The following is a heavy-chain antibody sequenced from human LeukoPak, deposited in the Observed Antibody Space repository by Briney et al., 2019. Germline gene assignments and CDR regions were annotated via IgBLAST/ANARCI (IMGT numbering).Heavy chain of an antibody. V-gene: IGHV4-4*02. J-gene: IGHJ4*02. D-gene: IGHD3-9*01. CDR1: GGSISSSNW. CDR3: ARRPKYYDILTGYYDY. CDR2: IYHGGNT. Sequence: SETLSLTCAVSGGSISSSNWWSWVRQPPGKGLEWIAEIYHGGNTNYNPSLKSRVTISVDKSKNQFSLKLSSVTAADTAVYYCARRPKYYDILTGYYDYWGQGTLVTVSS.